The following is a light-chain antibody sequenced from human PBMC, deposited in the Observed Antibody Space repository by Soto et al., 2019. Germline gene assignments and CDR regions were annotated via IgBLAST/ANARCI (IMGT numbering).Light chain of an antibody. CDR2: EVS. J-gene: IGLJ2*01. CDR3: SSYAGSNEDVV. Sequence: QSALTQPPSASGSPGQSVTISCTGTSSDVGGYNYVSWYQQHPGKAPKLMIYEVSKRPSGVPDRFSGSKSGNTASLTVSGPQAEDEADYYCSSYAGSNEDVVFGGGTKLTVL. V-gene: IGLV2-8*01. CDR1: SSDVGGYNY.